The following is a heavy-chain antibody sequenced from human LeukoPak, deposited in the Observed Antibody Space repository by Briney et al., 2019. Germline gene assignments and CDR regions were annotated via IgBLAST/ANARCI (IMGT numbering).Heavy chain of an antibody. D-gene: IGHD6-25*01. CDR2: IYSGGGA. V-gene: IGHV3-66*01. CDR3: ARGASGGY. Sequence: PGGSLRLSCAASGFTLSNNYMSWVRQAPGKGLEWVSIIYSGGGAYYADSVKGRFTISRDDSKNTLYLQMNSLRAEDTAVYFCARGASGGYWGQGTLVTVSS. J-gene: IGHJ4*02. CDR1: GFTLSNNY.